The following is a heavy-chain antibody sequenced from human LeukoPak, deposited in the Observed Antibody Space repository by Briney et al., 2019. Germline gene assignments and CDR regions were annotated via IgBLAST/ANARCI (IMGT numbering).Heavy chain of an antibody. V-gene: IGHV3-64D*06. J-gene: IGHJ3*02. D-gene: IGHD3-9*01. CDR3: VKDGSYDILTGYAVAFDI. CDR2: ISSNGGST. Sequence: GGSLRLSCSASGFTFSSYAMHWLRQAPGKGLEYLSAISSNGGSTYYADSVKGSFTISRDNSKNTLYLQMSSLRAEDTAVYYCVKDGSYDILTGYAVAFDIWGQGTMVTVSS. CDR1: GFTFSSYA.